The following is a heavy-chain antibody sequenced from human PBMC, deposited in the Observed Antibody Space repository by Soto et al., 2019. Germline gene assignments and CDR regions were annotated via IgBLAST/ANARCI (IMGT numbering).Heavy chain of an antibody. J-gene: IGHJ4*02. CDR2: ISAHNGNT. CDR1: GYAFTTYG. V-gene: IGHV1-18*01. D-gene: IGHD1-1*01. Sequence: QVHLVQSGAEVTKPGASVKVSCKGSGYAFTTYGITWVRQAPGQGLEWMGWISAHNGNTNYAQKLQGRVTVTRDTSTSTADMERRSLRSDDTAVYYCARGRYGDYWGQGALVTVSS. CDR3: ARGRYGDY.